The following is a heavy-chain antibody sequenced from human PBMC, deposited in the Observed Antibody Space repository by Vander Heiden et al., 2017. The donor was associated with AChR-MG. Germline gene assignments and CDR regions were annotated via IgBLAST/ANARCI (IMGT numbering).Heavy chain of an antibody. CDR3: ARAKYYYDSSGYYYDAFDI. CDR2: IWYDGSNK. V-gene: IGHV3-33*01. D-gene: IGHD3-22*01. J-gene: IGHJ3*02. CDR1: GFTFRSYG. Sequence: QVQLVESGGGVVQPGRSLRPSCAASGFTFRSYGLHWVRQAPGKGLEWVAVIWYDGSNKYYADSVKGRFTISRDNSKNTLYLQMNSLRAEDTAVYYCARAKYYYDSSGYYYDAFDIWGQGTMVTVSS.